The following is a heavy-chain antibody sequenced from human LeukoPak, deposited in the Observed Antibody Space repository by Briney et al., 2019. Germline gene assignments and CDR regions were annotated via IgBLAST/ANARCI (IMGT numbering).Heavy chain of an antibody. CDR3: AKEGYGPALAY. CDR2: ISYGGSNK. Sequence: GGSLRLSCAASGFTFSSYGTHWARQAPGKGLEWEAVISYGGSNKYYADSVKGRFTIYRDHSKNTMYLQMNSLRAEDTAVYYCAKEGYGPALAYWGQGTLVTVSS. J-gene: IGHJ4*02. V-gene: IGHV3-30*18. CDR1: GFTFSSYG. D-gene: IGHD2-2*01.